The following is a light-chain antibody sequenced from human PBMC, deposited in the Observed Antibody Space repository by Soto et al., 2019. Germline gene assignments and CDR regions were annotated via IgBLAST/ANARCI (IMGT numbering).Light chain of an antibody. CDR1: SSDMP. Sequence: QSVLTQAASVSGSPGQAITNSCTRRSSDMPVSWFQHHPGKAPKLIIYENTGRPSGVSSRFSGSRSGDTASLTITGLQAEDEADYYCCSDAGLMFGGGTKLTVL. CDR2: ENT. V-gene: IGLV2-23*01. J-gene: IGLJ3*02. CDR3: CSDAGLM.